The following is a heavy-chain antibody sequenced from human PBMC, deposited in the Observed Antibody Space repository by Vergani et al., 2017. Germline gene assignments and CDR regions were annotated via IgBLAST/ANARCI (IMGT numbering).Heavy chain of an antibody. D-gene: IGHD3-10*01. Sequence: QVQLVESGGGVVQPGRSLRLSCAASGFTFSSYAMHWVRQAPGKGLEWVALISYDGSNQYYADSVKGRFTISRDNSKNTLYLQMNSLRAEDTAVYYCAKDGSGSYYYYYYYYGMDVWGQGTTVTVSS. CDR3: AKDGSGSYYYYYYYYGMDV. V-gene: IGHV3-30*04. CDR1: GFTFSSYA. J-gene: IGHJ6*02. CDR2: ISYDGSNQ.